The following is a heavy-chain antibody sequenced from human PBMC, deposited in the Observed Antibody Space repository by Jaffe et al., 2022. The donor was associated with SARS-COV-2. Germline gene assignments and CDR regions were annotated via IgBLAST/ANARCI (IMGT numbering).Heavy chain of an antibody. CDR2: IYYSGST. CDR3: ARLGDGYNLDY. Sequence: QLQLQESGPGLVKPSETLSLTCTVSGGSISSSSYYWGWIRQPPGKGLEWIGSIYYSGSTYYNPSLKSRVTISVDTSKNQFSLKLSSVTAADTAVYYCARLGDGYNLDYWGQGTLVTVSS. D-gene: IGHD5-12*01. V-gene: IGHV4-39*01. CDR1: GGSISSSSYY. J-gene: IGHJ4*02.